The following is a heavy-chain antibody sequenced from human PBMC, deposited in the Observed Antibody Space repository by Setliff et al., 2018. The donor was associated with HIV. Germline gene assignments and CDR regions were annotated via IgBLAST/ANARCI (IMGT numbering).Heavy chain of an antibody. Sequence: PGGSLRLSCAASGFTFSNYEMNWVRQAPGKGLEWVSYISSSGTTIYYADSVKGRFTISRDNAKNSLYLQMNSLRAEDTAVYFCTRVDTSMVTITYYFDCWGQGTLVTVSS. CDR3: TRVDTSMVTITYYFDC. CDR1: GFTFSNYE. J-gene: IGHJ4*02. D-gene: IGHD5-18*01. V-gene: IGHV3-48*03. CDR2: ISSSGTTI.